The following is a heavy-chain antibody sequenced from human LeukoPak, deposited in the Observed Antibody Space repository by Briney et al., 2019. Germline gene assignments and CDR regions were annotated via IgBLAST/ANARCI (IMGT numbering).Heavy chain of an antibody. V-gene: IGHV3-23*01. CDR2: MSGSGGST. Sequence: GGSLRLSCAASGFXFSSYAMSWVRQAPGKGLKWVSPMSGSGGSTYYADSVKGRFTISRDNSENTLYLQMNSLRTEDTAVYYCAKVGQEYYFDYWGQGTLVTVPS. J-gene: IGHJ4*02. CDR3: AKVGQEYYFDY. CDR1: GFXFSSYA. D-gene: IGHD3-10*01.